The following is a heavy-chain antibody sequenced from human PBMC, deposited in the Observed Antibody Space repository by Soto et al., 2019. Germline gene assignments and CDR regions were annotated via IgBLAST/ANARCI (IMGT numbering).Heavy chain of an antibody. CDR1: GYTFTGYY. CDR2: INPNSGGT. CDR3: ARGLVGALTDFDY. Sequence: ASVKVSCKASGYTFTGYYMHWVRQAPGQGLEWMGWINPNSGGTNYAQKFQGWVTMTRDTSISTAYMELSRLRSDDTAVYYCARGLVGALTDFDYWGQGTLVTVSS. D-gene: IGHD1-26*01. J-gene: IGHJ4*02. V-gene: IGHV1-2*04.